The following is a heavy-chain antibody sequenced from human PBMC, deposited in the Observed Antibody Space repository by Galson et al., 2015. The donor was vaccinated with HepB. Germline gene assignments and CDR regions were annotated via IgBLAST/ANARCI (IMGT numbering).Heavy chain of an antibody. D-gene: IGHD2-2*01. CDR1: GGSISSGGYS. Sequence: TLSLTCAVSGGSISSGGYSWSWIRQPPGKGLEWIGYIYHSGSTYYNPSLKSRVTISVDRSKNQFSLKLSSVTAADTAVYYCARDFCSSTSCYDAPGDWGQGTLVTVSS. J-gene: IGHJ4*02. CDR3: ARDFCSSTSCYDAPGD. V-gene: IGHV4-30-2*01. CDR2: IYHSGST.